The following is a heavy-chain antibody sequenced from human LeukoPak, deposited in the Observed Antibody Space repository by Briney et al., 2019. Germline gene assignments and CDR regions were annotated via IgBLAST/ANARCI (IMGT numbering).Heavy chain of an antibody. V-gene: IGHV4-34*01. CDR1: GGSFSGYY. D-gene: IGHD3-22*01. CDR3: ARGSSGYYYVRFDP. CDR2: INHSGST. Sequence: SETLSLTCAVYGGSFSGYYWSWIRQPPGKGLEWIGEINHSGSTNYNPTLKSRVTISVDTSKNQFSLKLSSVTAADTAVYYCARGSSGYYYVRFDPWGQGTLVTVSS. J-gene: IGHJ5*02.